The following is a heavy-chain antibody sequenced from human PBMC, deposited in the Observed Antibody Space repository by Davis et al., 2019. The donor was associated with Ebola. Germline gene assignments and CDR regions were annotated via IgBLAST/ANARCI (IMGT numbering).Heavy chain of an antibody. J-gene: IGHJ6*04. Sequence: AASVKVSCKASGYTFTSYDINWVRQATGQGLEWMGWMNPNSGNTGYAQKFQGRVTMTRNTSISTAYMELSSLRSEDTAVYYCARMAARIIGMDVWGKGTTVTVSS. V-gene: IGHV1-8*01. CDR3: ARMAARIIGMDV. CDR2: MNPNSGNT. CDR1: GYTFTSYD. D-gene: IGHD6-6*01.